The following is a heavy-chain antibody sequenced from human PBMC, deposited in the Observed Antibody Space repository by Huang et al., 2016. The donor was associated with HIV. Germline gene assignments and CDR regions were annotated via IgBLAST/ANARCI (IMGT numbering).Heavy chain of an antibody. V-gene: IGHV4-34*01. CDR1: SGSFSGYY. D-gene: IGHD2-15*01. CDR2: INHSGST. J-gene: IGHJ4*02. CDR3: ARVDCSGGSCYYFDY. Sequence: QVQLQQWGAGLLKPSETLSLTCAVYSGSFSGYYGSWIRQPPGKGLEWIGEINHSGSTNYNPSLKSRVTISVDTSKNQFSLKLSSVTAADTAVYYCARVDCSGGSCYYFDYWGQGTLVTVSS.